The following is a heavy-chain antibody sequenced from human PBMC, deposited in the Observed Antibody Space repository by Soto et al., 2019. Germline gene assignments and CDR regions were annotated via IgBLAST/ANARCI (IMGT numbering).Heavy chain of an antibody. CDR1: GDSISTVDYF. V-gene: IGHV4-30-4*01. D-gene: IGHD2-15*01. CDR3: ARGRYCLTGRCFPNWFDS. J-gene: IGHJ5*01. Sequence: SETLSLTCSVSGDSISTVDYFWAWVRQPPGQALEYIGYIYKSATTYYNPSFESRVAISLDTSKSQFSLNVTSLTAADTAVYFCARGRYCLTGRCFPNWFDSWGQGTLVTVSS. CDR2: IYKSATT.